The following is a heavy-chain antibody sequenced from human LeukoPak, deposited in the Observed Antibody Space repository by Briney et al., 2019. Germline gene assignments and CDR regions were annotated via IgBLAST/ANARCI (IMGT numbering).Heavy chain of an antibody. CDR2: IWYDGSNK. Sequence: PGGSLRLSCAASGFTFSSYGMHWVRQAPGKGLEGVAVIWYDGSNKYYAASVKGRFTIYRDNSKNPLYLQMNSLRAEDTTVYYCAKDKEAVAGYWYFDLWGRGTLVTVSS. D-gene: IGHD6-19*01. CDR3: AKDKEAVAGYWYFDL. J-gene: IGHJ2*01. CDR1: GFTFSSYG. V-gene: IGHV3-33*06.